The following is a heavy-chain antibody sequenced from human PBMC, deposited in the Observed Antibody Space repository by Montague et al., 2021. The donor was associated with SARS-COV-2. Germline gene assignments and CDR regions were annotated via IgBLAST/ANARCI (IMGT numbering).Heavy chain of an antibody. CDR2: ISSESAYI. CDR1: GFTFSSIS. J-gene: IGHJ6*02. Sequence: SLRLSCAASGFTFSSISMNWVRQAPGKGLEWVSSISSESAYIVYAESVRGRFTISRDNAQDFLYLQMNSLRAEDTAVYYCARFETSKFYSSGTDVWGQGTTVTVSS. D-gene: IGHD2-15*01. CDR3: ARFETSKFYSSGTDV. V-gene: IGHV3-21*01.